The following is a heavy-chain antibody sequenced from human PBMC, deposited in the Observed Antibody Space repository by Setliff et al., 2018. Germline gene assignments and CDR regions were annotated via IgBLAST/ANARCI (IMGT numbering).Heavy chain of an antibody. J-gene: IGHJ6*03. CDR1: GGSISSGSYY. Sequence: SETLSLTCTVSGGSISSGSYYWSWIRHPAGKGLEWIGRVYTNGGSDYNPFLKSRVSISLDTSKNQFSLKLISATAADTAVYYCARANKKLDYYYYYMDVWGKGTTVTVSS. D-gene: IGHD1-1*01. CDR3: ARANKKLDYYYYYMDV. V-gene: IGHV4-61*02. CDR2: VYTNGGS.